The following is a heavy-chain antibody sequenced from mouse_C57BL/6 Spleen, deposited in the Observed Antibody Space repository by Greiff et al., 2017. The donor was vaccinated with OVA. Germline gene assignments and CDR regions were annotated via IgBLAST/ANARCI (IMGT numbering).Heavy chain of an antibody. CDR3: AGEQDRAWFAY. Sequence: QVQLKQSGAELMKPGASVKLSCKATGYTFTGYWIEWVKQRPGHGLEWIGEILPGSGSTNYNEKFKGKATFTADTSSNTAYMQLSSLTTEDAAVYDCAGEQDRAWFAYWGQGTLVTVSA. J-gene: IGHJ3*01. CDR1: GYTFTGYW. CDR2: ILPGSGST. V-gene: IGHV1-9*01.